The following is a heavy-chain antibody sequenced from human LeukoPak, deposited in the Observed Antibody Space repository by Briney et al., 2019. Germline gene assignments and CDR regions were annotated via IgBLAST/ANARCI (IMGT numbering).Heavy chain of an antibody. CDR3: ARAGASEVGATTGFDY. CDR1: GYTFTSYG. Sequence: ASVKVSCKASGYTFTSYGISWVRQAPGQGLEWMGWISAYNGNTNYAQKLQGRVTMTTDTSTSTAYMELRSLRSDDTAVYYCARAGASEVGATTGFDYWGQGTLVTVSS. D-gene: IGHD1-26*01. V-gene: IGHV1-18*01. CDR2: ISAYNGNT. J-gene: IGHJ4*02.